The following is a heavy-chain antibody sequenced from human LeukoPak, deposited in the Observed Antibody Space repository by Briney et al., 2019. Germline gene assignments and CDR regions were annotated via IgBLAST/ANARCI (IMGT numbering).Heavy chain of an antibody. D-gene: IGHD3-3*01. CDR1: RGSISSYY. CDR2: IDNSGNT. Sequence: PSETLSLTCTVSRGSISSYYWSWIRQPPGKGLEWIGYIDNSGNTNSNPSLKSRVTTSVDTSKNQFSLKLSSVIAADTAVYYCARGRITIFGVVIPHFDNWGQGTLVTVSS. J-gene: IGHJ4*02. CDR3: ARGRITIFGVVIPHFDN. V-gene: IGHV4-59*01.